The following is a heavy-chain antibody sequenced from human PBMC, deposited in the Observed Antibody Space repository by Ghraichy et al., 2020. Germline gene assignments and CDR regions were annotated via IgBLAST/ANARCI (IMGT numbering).Heavy chain of an antibody. CDR3: ARDPGDSDK. Sequence: GGSLRLSCATSGFTFSTSTMNWVRQAPGKGLEWISSITSNSGYISYAVSVKGRFTISRDNAKNSLYLQMTSLRAEDTAVYYCARDPGDSDKWGQGTMVTISS. CDR1: GFTFSTST. CDR2: ITSNSGYI. D-gene: IGHD7-27*01. J-gene: IGHJ3*02. V-gene: IGHV3-21*01.